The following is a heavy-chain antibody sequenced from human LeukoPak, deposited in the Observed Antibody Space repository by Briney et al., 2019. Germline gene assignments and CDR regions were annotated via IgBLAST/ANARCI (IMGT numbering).Heavy chain of an antibody. Sequence: SETLSVTCMVPGGSISSYNWSWSWQTPGKRLEWIGHIYYSGSANYNPSLESRVTISVNTSKNQFSLKLSSVAAADTAVYYCARDNGIAVAGPRFDYWGQGTLVTVSS. CDR3: ARDNGIAVAGPRFDY. V-gene: IGHV4-59*01. J-gene: IGHJ4*02. CDR1: GGSISSYN. CDR2: IYYSGSA. D-gene: IGHD6-19*01.